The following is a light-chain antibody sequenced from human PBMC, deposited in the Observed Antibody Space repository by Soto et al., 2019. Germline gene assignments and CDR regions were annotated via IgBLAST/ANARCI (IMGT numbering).Light chain of an antibody. CDR1: SSDVGGYNY. CDR3: SSYAGSNNFVV. J-gene: IGLJ3*02. Sequence: QPVLTQPPSASGSPGQSGTISCTGTSSDVGGYNYVSWYQQHPGKAPKLMIYEVSTRPSGVPDRFSGSKSGNTASLTVSGLQAEDEADYYCSSYAGSNNFVVFGGGTKVTVL. V-gene: IGLV2-8*01. CDR2: EVS.